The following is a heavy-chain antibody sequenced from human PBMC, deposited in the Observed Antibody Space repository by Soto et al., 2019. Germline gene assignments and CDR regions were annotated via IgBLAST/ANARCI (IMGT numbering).Heavy chain of an antibody. CDR2: ISSSGSTI. V-gene: IGHV3-11*01. CDR1: GFAFSSYA. CDR3: ARDSPLYYYGMDV. J-gene: IGHJ6*02. Sequence: PGGSLRLSCAVSGFAFSSYAMHWIRQAPGKGLEWVSYISSSGSTIYYADSVKGRFTISRDNAKNSLYLQMNSLRAEDTAVYYCARDSPLYYYGMDVWGQGTTVTVSS.